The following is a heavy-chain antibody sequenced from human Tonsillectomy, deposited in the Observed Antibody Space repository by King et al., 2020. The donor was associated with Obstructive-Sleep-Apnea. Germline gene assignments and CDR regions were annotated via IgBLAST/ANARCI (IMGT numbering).Heavy chain of an antibody. J-gene: IGHJ4*02. D-gene: IGHD3-10*01. CDR3: AKDRTLYGSGSYSYFDY. V-gene: IGHV3-23*04. CDR1: GFTFSSNA. Sequence: VQLVESGGGLVQPGGSLRLSCAASGFTFSSNAMSWVRQAPGKGPECVSVISGSGVSTYYADSVKGRFTISRDNSKNTLFLQMNSLRAEDTAIYYCAKDRTLYGSGSYSYFDYWGQGILVTVSS. CDR2: ISGSGVST.